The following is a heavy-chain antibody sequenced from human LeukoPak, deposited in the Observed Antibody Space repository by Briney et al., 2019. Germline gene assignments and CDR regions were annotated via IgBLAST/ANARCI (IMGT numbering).Heavy chain of an antibody. CDR3: ARDSITIFGVVMYYYMDV. V-gene: IGHV3-7*01. Sequence: GGSLRLSCAAAGFSFSSYWMSWVRQAPGKGLEWVANIKHDGGEQYYVDSVKGRFTISRDNAKNTLYLQMNSLRAEDTAVYYCARDSITIFGVVMYYYMDVWGKGTTVTVSS. D-gene: IGHD3-3*01. CDR1: GFSFSSYW. CDR2: IKHDGGEQ. J-gene: IGHJ6*03.